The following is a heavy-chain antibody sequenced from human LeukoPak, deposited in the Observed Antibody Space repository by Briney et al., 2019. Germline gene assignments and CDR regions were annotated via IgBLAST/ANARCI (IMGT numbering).Heavy chain of an antibody. Sequence: PGGTLRLSCAASGFTFTSYGMNWVRPGPGKGLEWVSSIIISGGSTYYADAEKGRFTISRDNSNNTLYLQMNSLRADDTAVYYCAKPTLPDIGAAGTWWDYWGQGSLVTVSS. CDR3: AKPTLPDIGAAGTWWDY. V-gene: IGHV3-23*01. D-gene: IGHD6-13*01. CDR1: GFTFTSYG. CDR2: IIISGGST. J-gene: IGHJ4*02.